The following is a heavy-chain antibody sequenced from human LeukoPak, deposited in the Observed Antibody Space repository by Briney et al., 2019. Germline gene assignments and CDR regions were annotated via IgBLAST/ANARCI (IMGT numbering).Heavy chain of an antibody. J-gene: IGHJ4*02. Sequence: GASVKVSCKASGYTFTSYAMHWVRQAPGQRLEWMGWINAGNGNTKYSQKFQGRVTITRDTSASTAYMELSRLRSDDTAVYYCAREVSGDPGGYWGQGTLVTVSS. CDR3: AREVSGDPGGY. V-gene: IGHV1-3*01. D-gene: IGHD7-27*01. CDR2: INAGNGNT. CDR1: GYTFTSYA.